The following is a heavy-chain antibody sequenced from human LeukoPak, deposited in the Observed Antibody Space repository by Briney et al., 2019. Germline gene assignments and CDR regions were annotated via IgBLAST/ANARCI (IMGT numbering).Heavy chain of an antibody. Sequence: GGSLRLSCAASGFTFSSYGMHWVRQAPGKGLEWVAVIWYDGSNKYYADSVKGRFTISRDNSKNTLYLQMNSLRAEDTAVYYCARDRVGATEFDNWGQGTLVTVSS. D-gene: IGHD1-26*01. CDR2: IWYDGSNK. CDR1: GFTFSSYG. J-gene: IGHJ4*02. V-gene: IGHV3-33*01. CDR3: ARDRVGATEFDN.